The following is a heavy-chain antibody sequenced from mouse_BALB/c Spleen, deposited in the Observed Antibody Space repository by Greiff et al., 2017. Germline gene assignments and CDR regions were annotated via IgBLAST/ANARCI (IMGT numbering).Heavy chain of an antibody. J-gene: IGHJ4*01. CDR1: GYTFTSYW. CDR2: IDPSDSYT. V-gene: IGHV1S127*01. D-gene: IGHD2-10*02. Sequence: QVQLKQPGAELVKPGASVKMSCKASGYTFTSYWMHWVKQRPGQGLEWIGVIDPSDSYTSYNQKFKGKATLTVDTSSSTAYMQLSSLTSEDSAVYYCTGYGNYGAMDYWGQGTSVTVSS. CDR3: TGYGNYGAMDY.